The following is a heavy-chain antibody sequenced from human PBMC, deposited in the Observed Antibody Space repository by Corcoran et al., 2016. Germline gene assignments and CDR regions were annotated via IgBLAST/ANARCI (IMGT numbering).Heavy chain of an antibody. J-gene: IGHJ4*02. V-gene: IGHV5-51*01. CDR3: ARGRITMVRGVIKYFDY. CDR2: IYPGDSDT. D-gene: IGHD3-10*01. Sequence: EVQLVQSGAEVKKPGESLKISCKGSGYSFTSYWIGWVRQMPGKGLEWMGIIYPGDSDTRYSPSFQGQVTISADKSISTAYLPWSSLKASDTAMYYCARGRITMVRGVIKYFDYWGQGTLVTVSS. CDR1: GYSFTSYW.